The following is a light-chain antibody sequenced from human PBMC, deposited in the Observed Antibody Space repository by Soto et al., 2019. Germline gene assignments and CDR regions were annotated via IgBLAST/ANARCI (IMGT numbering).Light chain of an antibody. CDR1: SSDVGGYNY. Sequence: QSVLTQPASVSGSPGQSITISCTGTSSDVGGYNYVSWYQLHPGKAPKLMIYDVSNRPSGVSNRFSGSKSGNTASLIISGLQAEDEADDYCSSYTSSSTRVFGGGTKVTVL. J-gene: IGLJ2*01. V-gene: IGLV2-14*03. CDR2: DVS. CDR3: SSYTSSSTRV.